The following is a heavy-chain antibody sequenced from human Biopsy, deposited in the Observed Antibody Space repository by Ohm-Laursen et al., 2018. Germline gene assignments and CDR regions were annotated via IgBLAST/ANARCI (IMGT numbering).Heavy chain of an antibody. D-gene: IGHD6-19*01. Sequence: ASVKVSCKASGYTFTGYHVHWVRQAPGQGLEWMGWINAKTGDTNYAQKFQGRVTMTRDTSISTAYVDLSSLRSDDTAVYFCARAVAGTGGVFDSWGQGTLVTVSS. CDR2: INAKTGDT. CDR3: ARAVAGTGGVFDS. J-gene: IGHJ4*02. CDR1: GYTFTGYH. V-gene: IGHV1-2*02.